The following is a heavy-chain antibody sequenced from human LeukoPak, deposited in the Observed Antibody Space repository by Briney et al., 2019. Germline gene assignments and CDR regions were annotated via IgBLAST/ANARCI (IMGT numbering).Heavy chain of an antibody. D-gene: IGHD4/OR15-4a*01. CDR3: AKDHYGGNPRTNYYYYMDV. CDR2: VSGIGDKP. Sequence: AGSLRLSCAASGFTFSNYAMSWVRQAPGKGLEWISAVSGIGDKPYYADSVKGRFTISRDNSKNTLYLQMSSLRAEDTALYYCAKDHYGGNPRTNYYYYMDVWGTGTTVTVSS. CDR1: GFTFSNYA. J-gene: IGHJ6*03. V-gene: IGHV3-23*01.